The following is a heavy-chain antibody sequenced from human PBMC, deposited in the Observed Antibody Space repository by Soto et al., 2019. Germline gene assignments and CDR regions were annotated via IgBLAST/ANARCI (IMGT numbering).Heavy chain of an antibody. CDR2: INHSGST. CDR3: ARQGRYYYDNSGP. J-gene: IGHJ5*02. CDR1: GVSFSGYY. Sequence: SETLSLTCAVYGVSFSGYYWTWIRQPPGTGLEWIGEINHSGSTNYNPSLKSRVTISVHMSKNQLSLKLSSVTAADTAVYYCARQGRYYYDNSGPWGQGTLVTVSS. V-gene: IGHV4-34*01. D-gene: IGHD3-22*01.